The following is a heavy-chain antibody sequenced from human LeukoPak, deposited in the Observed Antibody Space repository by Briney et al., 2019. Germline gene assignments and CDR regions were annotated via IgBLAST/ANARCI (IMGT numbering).Heavy chain of an antibody. V-gene: IGHV1-46*01. J-gene: IGHJ6*03. CDR2: INPSGGST. CDR3: ARDLFLPNYYYMDV. CDR1: EFPLSGFG. Sequence: GGSLRLSWAGSEFPLSGFGMNWVGKAPGQGLEWMGIINPSGGSTSYALKFQGRVTMTRDTSTSTVYMELSSLRSEDTAVYYCARDLFLPNYYYMDVWGKGTTVTVSS.